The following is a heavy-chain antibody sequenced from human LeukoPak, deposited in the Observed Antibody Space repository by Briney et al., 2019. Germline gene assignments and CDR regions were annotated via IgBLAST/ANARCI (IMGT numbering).Heavy chain of an antibody. J-gene: IGHJ6*03. Sequence: WGSLRLSCAASGFSFNDYGMSWVRQAPGQGPECVSGITWNGGSADYAASVKGRFTISRDNARNSLYLQMNSLRDEDTALYYCVRGGGSIRHSYYYYVDVWGKGTSVTVSS. CDR2: ITWNGGSA. CDR1: GFSFNDYG. CDR3: VRGGGSIRHSYYYYVDV. D-gene: IGHD2-15*01. V-gene: IGHV3-20*04.